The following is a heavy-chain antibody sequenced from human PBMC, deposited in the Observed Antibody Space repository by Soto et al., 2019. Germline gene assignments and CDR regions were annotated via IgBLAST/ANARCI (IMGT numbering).Heavy chain of an antibody. V-gene: IGHV2-5*02. J-gene: IGHJ4*02. D-gene: IGHD3-3*01. CDR1: GFSLTTSGVG. CDR3: AHRVLRTVFGLVTTTAIYFDF. CDR2: IYWDDDK. Sequence: QITLNESGPTQVKPRQTLTLTCTFSGFSLTTSGVGVGWIRQSPGTAPEWLALIYWDDDKRYSPSLKSRLTITKDTSKTQVVLTMADLDPADTATYYCAHRVLRTVFGLVTTTAIYFDFWGQGTPVAVSS.